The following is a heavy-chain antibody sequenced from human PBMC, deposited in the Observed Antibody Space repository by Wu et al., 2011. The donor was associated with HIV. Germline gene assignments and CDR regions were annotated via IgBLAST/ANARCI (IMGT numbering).Heavy chain of an antibody. CDR2: IVPIFGTT. CDR1: GGTFNSYA. D-gene: IGHD6-13*01. CDR3: ARENGGSSWYYFDF. J-gene: IGHJ4*02. V-gene: IGHV1-69*14. Sequence: QVQLVQSGAEVEKPGSSVKVSCKASGGTFNSYAFSWVRQAPGQGLEWMGRIVPIFGTTTYAQKFQGRVTITADKSTRTAYMELSSLRSEDTAVYYCARENGGSSWYYFDFWGRGTLVTVSS.